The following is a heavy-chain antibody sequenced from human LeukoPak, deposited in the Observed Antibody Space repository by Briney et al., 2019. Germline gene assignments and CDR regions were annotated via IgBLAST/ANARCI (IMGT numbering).Heavy chain of an antibody. Sequence: SETLSLTCTVSGGSISSYYWSWIRQPPGKGLEWIGYIFYSGSTNYNPSLKSRVTISVDTSKNQFSLKLSSVTAVDTAVYYCATVAAAATNWGQGTLVTVSS. CDR2: IFYSGST. CDR1: GGSISSYY. J-gene: IGHJ4*02. D-gene: IGHD6-13*01. V-gene: IGHV4-59*01. CDR3: ATVAAAATN.